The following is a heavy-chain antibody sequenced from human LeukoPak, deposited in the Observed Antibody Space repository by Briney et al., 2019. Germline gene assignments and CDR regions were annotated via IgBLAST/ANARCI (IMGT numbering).Heavy chain of an antibody. CDR2: ISGSGGSP. CDR3: ARAYIAVAGTVDY. Sequence: GGSLRLSCAASGFTFSSSAMSWVRQAPGKGLEWVSSISGSGGSPYYADSVKGRFTISRDNAKNSLYLQMNSLRAEDTAVYYCARAYIAVAGTVDYWGQGTLVTVSS. J-gene: IGHJ4*02. CDR1: GFTFSSSA. D-gene: IGHD6-19*01. V-gene: IGHV3-23*01.